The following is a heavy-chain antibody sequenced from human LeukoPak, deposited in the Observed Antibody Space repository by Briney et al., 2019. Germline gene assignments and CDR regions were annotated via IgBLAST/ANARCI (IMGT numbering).Heavy chain of an antibody. CDR2: ISGSGGST. J-gene: IGHJ4*02. Sequence: GGSLRLSCAASGFTFSSYAMSGVRQAPGKGLEWVSAISGSGGSTYYADSVKGRFTISRDNSKNTLYLQMNSLRAEDTAVYYCAKGDCSSGSCYFDYWGQGSQVTVSS. D-gene: IGHD2-15*01. CDR3: AKGDCSSGSCYFDY. CDR1: GFTFSSYA. V-gene: IGHV3-23*01.